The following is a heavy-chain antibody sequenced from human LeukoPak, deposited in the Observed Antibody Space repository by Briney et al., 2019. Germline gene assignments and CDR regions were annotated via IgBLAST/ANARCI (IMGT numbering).Heavy chain of an antibody. J-gene: IGHJ6*03. CDR1: GYSISSGYY. CDR3: ARDYWAARPGYYYYMDV. CDR2: IYHSGST. V-gene: IGHV4-38-2*02. Sequence: PSETLSLTCTVSGYSISSGYYWGWIRQPPGQGLEWIGSIYHSGSTYYNPSLKSRVTISVDTSKNQFSLKLSSVTAADTAVYYCARDYWAARPGYYYYMDVWGKGTTVTVSS. D-gene: IGHD6-6*01.